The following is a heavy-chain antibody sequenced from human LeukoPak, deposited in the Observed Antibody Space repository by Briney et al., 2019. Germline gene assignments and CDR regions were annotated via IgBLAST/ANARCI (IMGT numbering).Heavy chain of an antibody. CDR2: INTNTGNP. D-gene: IGHD6-13*01. Sequence: ASVKVSCKASGYTFTSYAMNWVRQAPGQGLEWMGWINTNTGNPTYAQGFTGRFVFSLDTSVSTAYLQISSLKAEDTAVYYCARGLVFNIAAAYYFDYWGQGTLVTVSS. CDR1: GYTFTSYA. J-gene: IGHJ4*02. V-gene: IGHV7-4-1*02. CDR3: ARGLVFNIAAAYYFDY.